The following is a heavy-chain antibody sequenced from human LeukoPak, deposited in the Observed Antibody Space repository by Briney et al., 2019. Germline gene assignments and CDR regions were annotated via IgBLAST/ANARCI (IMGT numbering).Heavy chain of an antibody. CDR3: ATEGQGYSYGYSCLDY. V-gene: IGHV3-11*04. CDR1: GFTFSDYY. J-gene: IGHJ4*02. CDR2: ISSSGSTI. Sequence: GGSLRLSCAASGFTFSDYYMSWTRQAPGKGLEWVSYISSSGSTIYYADSVKGRFTISRDNAKNSLYLQMNSLRAEDTAVYYCATEGQGYSYGYSCLDYWGQGTLVTVSS. D-gene: IGHD5-18*01.